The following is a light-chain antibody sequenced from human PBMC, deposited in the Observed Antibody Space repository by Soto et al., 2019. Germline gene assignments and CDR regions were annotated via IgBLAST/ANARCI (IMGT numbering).Light chain of an antibody. J-gene: IGLJ2*01. CDR1: SSDIGGYNF. CDR3: SSFTTSSSLVV. V-gene: IGLV2-14*03. Sequence: QSALTQPASVSGSPGQSITISCTGTSSDIGGYNFVSWYQQHPGRAPKLIIYEVSNRPSGVSDRFSCSKSGNTASLTISGLQTEDEADYYCSSFTTSSSLVVFGGGTKLTVL. CDR2: EVS.